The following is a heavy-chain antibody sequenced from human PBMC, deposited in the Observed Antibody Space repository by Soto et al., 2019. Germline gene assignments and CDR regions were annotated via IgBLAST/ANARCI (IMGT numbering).Heavy chain of an antibody. CDR3: AKERIYCTNGVCYKTPAFDY. J-gene: IGHJ4*02. V-gene: IGHV3-23*01. Sequence: GGSLRLSCAASGFTFSSYAMSWVRQAPGKGLEWVSAISGSGGSTYYADSVKGRFTISRDNSKNTLYLQMNSLRAEDTAVYYCAKERIYCTNGVCYKTPAFDYWGQGTLVTVSS. CDR2: ISGSGGST. D-gene: IGHD2-8*01. CDR1: GFTFSSYA.